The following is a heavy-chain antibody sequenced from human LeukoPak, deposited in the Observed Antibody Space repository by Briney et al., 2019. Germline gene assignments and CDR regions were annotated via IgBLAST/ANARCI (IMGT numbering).Heavy chain of an antibody. V-gene: IGHV4-59*08. CDR1: GGSISSYY. J-gene: IGHJ3*02. Sequence: PSETLSLTCTVSGGSISSYYWSWIRQPPGKGLEWIGYIYYSGSTNYNPSLKSRVTISVDTSKNQFSLKLSSVTAADTAVYYCARLPRLWFRESKGAFDIWGQGTMVTVSS. CDR3: ARLPRLWFRESKGAFDI. D-gene: IGHD3-10*01. CDR2: IYYSGST.